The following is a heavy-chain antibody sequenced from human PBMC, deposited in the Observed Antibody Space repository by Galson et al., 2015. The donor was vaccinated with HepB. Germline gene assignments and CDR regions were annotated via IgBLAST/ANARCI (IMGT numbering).Heavy chain of an antibody. Sequence: SLRLSCAASGFTFSSYAMHWVRQAPGKGLEWVAVISYDGSNKYYADSVKGRFTISRDNSKNTLYLQMNSLRAEDTAVYYCASGYSSGWYYSDYWGQGTLVTVSS. CDR1: GFTFSSYA. CDR3: ASGYSSGWYYSDY. J-gene: IGHJ4*02. D-gene: IGHD6-19*01. CDR2: ISYDGSNK. V-gene: IGHV3-30*04.